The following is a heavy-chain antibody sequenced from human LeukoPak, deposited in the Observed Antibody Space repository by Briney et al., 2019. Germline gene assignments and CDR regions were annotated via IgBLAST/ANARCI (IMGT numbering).Heavy chain of an antibody. Sequence: ASVNVSCKASGGTFSSYAISWVRQAPGQGLEWMGRIIPIFGIANYAQKFQGRVTITADKSTSTAYMELSSLRSEDTAVYYCALRYCSGGSCYSGAWFDPWGQGTLVTVSS. J-gene: IGHJ5*02. CDR2: IIPIFGIA. D-gene: IGHD2-15*01. CDR1: GGTFSSYA. CDR3: ALRYCSGGSCYSGAWFDP. V-gene: IGHV1-69*04.